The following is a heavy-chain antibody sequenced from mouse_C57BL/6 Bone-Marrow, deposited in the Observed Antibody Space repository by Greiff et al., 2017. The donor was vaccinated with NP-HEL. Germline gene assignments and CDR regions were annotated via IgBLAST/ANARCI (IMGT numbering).Heavy chain of an antibody. CDR1: GYTFTDYN. Sequence: VQLKQSGPELVKPGASVKIPCKASGYTFTDYNMDWVKQSHGKSLEWIGDINPNNGGTIYNQKFKGKATLTVDKSSSTAYMELRSLTSEDTAVYYCARGFGLRRFAYWGQGTLVTVSA. D-gene: IGHD2-4*01. J-gene: IGHJ3*01. CDR3: ARGFGLRRFAY. CDR2: INPNNGGT. V-gene: IGHV1-18*01.